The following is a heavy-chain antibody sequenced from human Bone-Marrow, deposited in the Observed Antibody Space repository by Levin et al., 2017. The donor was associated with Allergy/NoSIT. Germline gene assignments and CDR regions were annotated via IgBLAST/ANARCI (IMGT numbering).Heavy chain of an antibody. Sequence: GESLKISCAASEFTFYYFSMAWVRQAPGKGLEWVSSISSNGGKTDYADSLKGRFTISRDNSENTLYLQISSLTVDDTAVYFCTRLAIRDGYNHATSFDSWGQGTLVTVSS. V-gene: IGHV3-20*04. CDR2: ISSNGGKT. J-gene: IGHJ4*02. CDR1: EFTFYYFS. CDR3: TRLAIRDGYNHATSFDS. D-gene: IGHD5-24*01.